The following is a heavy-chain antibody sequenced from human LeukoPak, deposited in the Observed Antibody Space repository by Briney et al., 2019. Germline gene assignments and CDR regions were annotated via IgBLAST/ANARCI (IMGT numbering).Heavy chain of an antibody. J-gene: IGHJ6*02. D-gene: IGHD2-21*02. CDR1: GGSISSYY. CDR3: ARDPARWGQQGYYSYGMDV. Sequence: PTETLSLTCTVSGGSISSYYWSWIRQPPGKGLEWIGYIYYSGSTNYNPSLKSRVTISVDTSKNQFSLKLTSVTAADTAVYYCARDPARWGQQGYYSYGMDVWGQGTTVTVSS. CDR2: IYYSGST. V-gene: IGHV4-59*12.